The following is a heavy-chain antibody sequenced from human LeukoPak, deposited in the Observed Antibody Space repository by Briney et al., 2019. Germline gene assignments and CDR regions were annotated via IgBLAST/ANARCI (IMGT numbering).Heavy chain of an antibody. CDR1: GFTFSDYY. CDR3: ARGGDVVVPAAWFDY. CDR2: ISSSGSTI. V-gene: IGHV3-11*01. J-gene: IGHJ4*02. D-gene: IGHD2-2*01. Sequence: GGSLRLSCAASGFTFSDYYMSWIRQAPGKGLGWVSYISSSGSTIYYADSVKGRFTISRDNAKNSLYLQMNSLRAEDTAVYYCARGGDVVVPAAWFDYWGQGTLVTVSS.